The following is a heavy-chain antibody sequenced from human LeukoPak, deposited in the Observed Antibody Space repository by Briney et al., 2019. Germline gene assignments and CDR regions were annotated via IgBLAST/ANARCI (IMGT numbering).Heavy chain of an antibody. D-gene: IGHD2-2*01. J-gene: IGHJ3*02. CDR1: GYSISSGYY. V-gene: IGHV4-61*01. CDR2: IYYSGST. Sequence: PSETLSLTCAVSGYSISSGYYWSWIRQPPGKGLEWIGYIYYSGSTNYNPSLKSRVAISVDTSKNQFSLKLSSVTAADTAVYYCARSAHCSSTSCYHDAFDIWGQGTMVTVSS. CDR3: ARSAHCSSTSCYHDAFDI.